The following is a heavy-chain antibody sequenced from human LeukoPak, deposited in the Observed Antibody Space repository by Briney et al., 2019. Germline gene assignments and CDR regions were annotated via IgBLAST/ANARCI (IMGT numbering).Heavy chain of an antibody. D-gene: IGHD5-24*01. V-gene: IGHV5-51*01. Sequence: GESLKISCKVSGYSFTTYWIGWVRQMPGKGLEWMGIIYPGDSDTRYSPSFQGQVTISADKSISTAYLQWSSLKASDTAMYYCARRLHTGPEAFDIWGQGTMVTVSS. CDR3: ARRLHTGPEAFDI. J-gene: IGHJ3*02. CDR1: GYSFTTYW. CDR2: IYPGDSDT.